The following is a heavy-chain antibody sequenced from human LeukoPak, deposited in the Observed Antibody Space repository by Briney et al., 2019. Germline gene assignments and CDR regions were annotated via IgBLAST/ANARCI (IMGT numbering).Heavy chain of an antibody. V-gene: IGHV3-23*01. Sequence: GGSLRLSCAASGFTFSNYAMSWVRQAPGKGLEWVSVITSSGRSTNYADSVRGRFTISRDNSNNTVYLQMNSLRAEDTAVYYCAKDLGYFDLWGRGTLVTVSS. CDR2: ITSSGRST. J-gene: IGHJ2*01. CDR1: GFTFSNYA. CDR3: AKDLGYFDL.